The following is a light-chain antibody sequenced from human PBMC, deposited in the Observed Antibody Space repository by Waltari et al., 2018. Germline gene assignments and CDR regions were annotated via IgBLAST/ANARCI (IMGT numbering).Light chain of an antibody. CDR3: SSYTSSSTRVV. V-gene: IGLV2-14*03. Sequence: QSALTQPASVSGSPGQSITISCTGTSSDVGGYNYVSWYQQHPGKAPKLIIYDGSDRPSGVSNRFSGSKSGNTASLTISGLQAEDETDYYCSSYTSSSTRVVFGGGTKLTVL. CDR1: SSDVGGYNY. J-gene: IGLJ2*01. CDR2: DGS.